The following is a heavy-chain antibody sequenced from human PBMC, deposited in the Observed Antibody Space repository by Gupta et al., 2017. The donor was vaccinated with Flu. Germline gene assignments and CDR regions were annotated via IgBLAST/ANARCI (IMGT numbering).Heavy chain of an antibody. CDR3: ARIREVGATRRYAFEI. Sequence: QVTLKESGPVLVKPTETLTLTCTVSGFSLSNARMGVSWIRQPPGKALEWLAHIFSNDEKSYSTSLKSRLTISKDTSKSQVVLTMTNMDPVDTATYYGARIREVGATRRYAFEIWGQGTMVTVSS. CDR1: GFSLSNARMG. V-gene: IGHV2-26*01. J-gene: IGHJ3*02. CDR2: IFSNDEK. D-gene: IGHD1-26*01.